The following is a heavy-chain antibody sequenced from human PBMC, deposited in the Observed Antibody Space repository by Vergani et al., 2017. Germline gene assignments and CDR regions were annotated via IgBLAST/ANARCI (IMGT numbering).Heavy chain of an antibody. CDR3: AKYLRDSTDGLPDS. D-gene: IGHD2-21*02. CDR1: GFSFSMFA. J-gene: IGHJ4*02. V-gene: IGHV3-23*01. Sequence: EEQLLESGGGLEKPGGSLRLSCAASGFSFSMFAMSWVRQAPGKGLEWVSIISAGGGGTYYADSVRGRFTISRDNSKDILYLQMDSLRSEDTALYYCAKYLRDSTDGLPDSWGPGTLVIVSS. CDR2: ISAGGGGT.